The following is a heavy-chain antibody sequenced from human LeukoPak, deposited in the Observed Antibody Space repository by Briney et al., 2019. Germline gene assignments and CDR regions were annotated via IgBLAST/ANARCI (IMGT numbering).Heavy chain of an antibody. J-gene: IGHJ6*02. Sequence: PSQTLSLTCIVSGASVSSGDYYWTWIRQHPGEGLEWIGYISHSGSTSYNPSLESRVSISADTSKNQFSLRLSAVTAADTAVYYCARERPYYGSGSFVGMDVWGQGTTVSVS. CDR2: ISHSGST. D-gene: IGHD3-10*01. CDR3: ARERPYYGSGSFVGMDV. CDR1: GASVSSGDYY. V-gene: IGHV4-31*03.